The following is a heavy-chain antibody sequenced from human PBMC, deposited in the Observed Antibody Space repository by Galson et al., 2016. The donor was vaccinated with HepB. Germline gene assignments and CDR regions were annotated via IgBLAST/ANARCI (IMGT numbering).Heavy chain of an antibody. J-gene: IGHJ5*02. D-gene: IGHD2-21*01. CDR1: GFSLSTSGMC. Sequence: PSLVKPTQTLTLTCTFPGFSLSTSGMCVSWIRQPPGKALEWLARIDWDDGTYYSTSLKARLTISKDTSKNQVVLTMTNMDPVDTAPYYGARTFVVKGDRFDPWGQGTLVTVSS. CDR3: ARTFVVKGDRFDP. V-gene: IGHV2-70*11. CDR2: IDWDDGT.